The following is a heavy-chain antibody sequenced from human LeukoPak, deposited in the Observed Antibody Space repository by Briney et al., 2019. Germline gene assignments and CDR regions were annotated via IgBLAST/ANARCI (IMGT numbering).Heavy chain of an antibody. Sequence: ASVKVSCKASGYTFTGYYMHWVRQPPGQGLEWMGWINPNSGGTNYAQKFQGRVTMTRDTSISTAYMGLSRLRSDDTAVYYCARADKLGPTDYWGQGTLVTVSS. CDR2: INPNSGGT. V-gene: IGHV1-2*02. CDR1: GYTFTGYY. D-gene: IGHD7-27*01. J-gene: IGHJ4*02. CDR3: ARADKLGPTDY.